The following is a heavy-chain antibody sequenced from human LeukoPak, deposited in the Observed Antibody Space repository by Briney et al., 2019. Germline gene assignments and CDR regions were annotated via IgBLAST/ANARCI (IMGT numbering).Heavy chain of an antibody. J-gene: IGHJ4*02. V-gene: IGHV3-7*01. Sequence: GGSLRLSCAASGFTFSSYWMSWVRQAPGKGLEWVANIKQDGSEKYYVDSVKGRFTISRDNAKNSLYLQMNSLRAEDTAVYYCARSCATITAAGTFDYWGQGTLVTVSS. CDR3: ARSCATITAAGTFDY. D-gene: IGHD6-13*01. CDR2: IKQDGSEK. CDR1: GFTFSSYW.